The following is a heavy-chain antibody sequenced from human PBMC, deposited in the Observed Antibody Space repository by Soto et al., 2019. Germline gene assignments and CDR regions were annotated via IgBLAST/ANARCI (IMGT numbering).Heavy chain of an antibody. CDR3: ASVRWSITMIVDAFDI. V-gene: IGHV1-69*01. CDR2: IIPIFGTA. CDR1: GGTFSSYA. Sequence: QVQLVQSGAEVKKPGSSVKVSCKASGGTFSSYAISWVRQAPGQGLEWMGGIIPIFGTANYAQKFQGRVTITADESTSTAYMELSSLRTEDTAVYYCASVRWSITMIVDAFDIWGQGTMVTVSS. J-gene: IGHJ3*02. D-gene: IGHD3-22*01.